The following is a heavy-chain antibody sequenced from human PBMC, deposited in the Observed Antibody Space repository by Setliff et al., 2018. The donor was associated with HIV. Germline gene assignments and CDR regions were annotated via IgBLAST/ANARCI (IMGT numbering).Heavy chain of an antibody. Sequence: SETLSLTCTVSGGSISSHYWSWIRQPPGKGLEWIGSIYYSGSTNYNPSLKSRVTISVDTSKNQFSLKLSSVTAADTAVYYCARAAASKNIRGEYYFDYRGQGTLVTVSS. V-gene: IGHV4-59*11. J-gene: IGHJ4*02. CDR1: GGSISSHY. CDR3: ARAAASKNIRGEYYFDY. D-gene: IGHD3-16*01. CDR2: IYYSGST.